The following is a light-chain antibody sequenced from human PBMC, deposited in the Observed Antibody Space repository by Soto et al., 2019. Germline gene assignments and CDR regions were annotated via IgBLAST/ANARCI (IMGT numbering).Light chain of an antibody. CDR3: QQYNNWWT. Sequence: EIVMTQSPVTLSLSPGERATLSCRAGESVSSNLAWYQQKHGQAPRLLIYGASTRATGVPARFTGSGSGTEFTLTISSLQFDDSAVYYCQQYNNWWTFGQGTKVEIK. V-gene: IGKV3-15*01. CDR1: ESVSSN. J-gene: IGKJ1*01. CDR2: GAS.